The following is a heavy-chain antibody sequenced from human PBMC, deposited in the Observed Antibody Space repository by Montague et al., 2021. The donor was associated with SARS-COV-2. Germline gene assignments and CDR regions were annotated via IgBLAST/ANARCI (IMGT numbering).Heavy chain of an antibody. CDR1: GDSVSSNSAT. D-gene: IGHD1-1*01. Sequence: CAISGDSVSSNSATWNWVRQSPSRGLEWLGRTYYRSKWYNDYAVSVRGRVTINPDTSKNQFSLQLSSVTPEDTAIYYCTGGREGNYNVMDVWGQGTTVTVSS. CDR2: TYYRSKWYN. V-gene: IGHV6-1*01. CDR3: TGGREGNYNVMDV. J-gene: IGHJ6*02.